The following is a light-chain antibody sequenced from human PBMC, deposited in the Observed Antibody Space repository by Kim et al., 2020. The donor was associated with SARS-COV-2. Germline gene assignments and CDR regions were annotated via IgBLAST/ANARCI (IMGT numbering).Light chain of an antibody. CDR2: GAS. Sequence: EIVMTQSPATLSVSPGERATLSCRASQIVSSNLAWYHQKPGQAPRLLIYGASTRATGVPARFSGSGSGTEFTIIISSLQSEDFAVYYCQQYNNRPPSTFGQGTQVEIK. CDR1: QIVSSN. CDR3: QQYNNRPPST. V-gene: IGKV3-15*01. J-gene: IGKJ5*01.